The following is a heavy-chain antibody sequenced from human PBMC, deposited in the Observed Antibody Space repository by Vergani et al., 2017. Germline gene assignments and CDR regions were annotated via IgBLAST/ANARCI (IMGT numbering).Heavy chain of an antibody. J-gene: IGHJ3*02. D-gene: IGHD3-3*01. Sequence: EVQLLESGGGLVQPGGSLRLSCEASGFSFPGYAMSWVRQAPGKGLEWVSSVSGSSATPYYADSVKGRFIISRDNSKNTLHLQMNSLRADDTAVYYCARAPIGSTIFGVVIIRFAFDIWGQGTMVTVSS. V-gene: IGHV3-23*01. CDR2: VSGSSATP. CDR3: ARAPIGSTIFGVVIIRFAFDI. CDR1: GFSFPGYA.